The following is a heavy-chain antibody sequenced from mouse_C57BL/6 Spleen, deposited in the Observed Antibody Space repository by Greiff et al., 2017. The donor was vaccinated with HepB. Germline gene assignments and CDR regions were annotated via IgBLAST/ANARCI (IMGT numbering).Heavy chain of an antibody. V-gene: IGHV1-80*01. CDR3: AREDYYGSGWFAY. CDR1: GYAFSSYW. D-gene: IGHD1-1*01. J-gene: IGHJ3*01. Sequence: QVQLKQSGAELVKPGASVKISCKASGYAFSSYWMNWVKQRPGKGLEWIGQIYPGDGDTNYNGKFKGKATLTADKSSSTADMQLSSLTSEDSAVYVCAREDYYGSGWFAYWGQGTLVTVSA. CDR2: IYPGDGDT.